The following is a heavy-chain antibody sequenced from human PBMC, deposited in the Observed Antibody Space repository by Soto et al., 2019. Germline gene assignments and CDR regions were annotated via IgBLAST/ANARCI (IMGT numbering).Heavy chain of an antibody. CDR1: GYTFTGYH. CDR2: INPNSGVT. CDR3: ARRLGLLVTPIPGY. J-gene: IGHJ4*02. V-gene: IGHV1-2*02. D-gene: IGHD2-21*02. Sequence: ALVKVSCKASGYTFTGYHMHWVRQAPGQGLEWMGWINPNSGVTIYAQKFQGRVIMTRETPITTAYMELSRLTSDDTAVYYCARRLGLLVTPIPGYWGQGTLVTASS.